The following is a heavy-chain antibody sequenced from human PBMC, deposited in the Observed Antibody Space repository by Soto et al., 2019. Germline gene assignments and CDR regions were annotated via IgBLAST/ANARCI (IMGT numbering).Heavy chain of an antibody. CDR2: IKSKADGGKT. J-gene: IGHJ4*02. Sequence: PGGSLRLSCAASGFILSNAWMSWVRQAPGKGLEWVGRIKSKADGGKTNYAAPVKGRFNISRDGSKNTLYLQMSGLKTEDTAVYYCTTGWSSKDYWGQGTLVTVSS. CDR1: GFILSNAW. CDR3: TTGWSSKDY. D-gene: IGHD3-3*01. V-gene: IGHV3-15*01.